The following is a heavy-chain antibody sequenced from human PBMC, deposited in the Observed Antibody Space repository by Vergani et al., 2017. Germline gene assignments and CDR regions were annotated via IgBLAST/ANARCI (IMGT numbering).Heavy chain of an antibody. Sequence: QVQLVQSGAEVKKPGASVKVSCKASGYTFTGYYMHWVRQAPGQGLEWVGWINPNSGCTNYAQKFQGRVTMTRDTSISTAYMELRRLRSDDTAVYYCARGAVDSSGYYYYFDYWGQGTLVTVSS. J-gene: IGHJ4*02. CDR2: INPNSGCT. V-gene: IGHV1-2*02. CDR1: GYTFTGYY. CDR3: ARGAVDSSGYYYYFDY. D-gene: IGHD3-22*01.